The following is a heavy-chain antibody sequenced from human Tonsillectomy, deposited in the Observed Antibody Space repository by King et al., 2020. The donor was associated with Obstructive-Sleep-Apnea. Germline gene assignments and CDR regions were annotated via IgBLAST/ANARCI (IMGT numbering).Heavy chain of an antibody. V-gene: IGHV3-30-3*01. CDR3: AREGSITMVRGVQRGAFDI. Sequence: QVQLVESGGGVVQPGRSLRLSCAASGFTFSSYAMHWVRQAPGKGLEWVAVITFDGSNTYYADSVKGRFTISRDNSKNTLYLQMNSLRAEDTAVYYCAREGSITMVRGVQRGAFDIWGQGTMVTVSS. CDR1: GFTFSSYA. D-gene: IGHD3-10*01. CDR2: ITFDGSNT. J-gene: IGHJ3*02.